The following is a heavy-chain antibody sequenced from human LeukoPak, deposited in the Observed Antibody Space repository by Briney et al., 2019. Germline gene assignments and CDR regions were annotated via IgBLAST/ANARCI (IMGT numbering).Heavy chain of an antibody. Sequence: SETLSLTCTVSGGSISSGGYYWSWIRQHPGKGLEWIGYIYYSGSTYYNPSLKSRVTISVDTSKNQFSLKLSSVTAADTAVHYCARGVIVVVVAATLNNWFDPWGQGTLVTVSS. CDR2: IYYSGST. J-gene: IGHJ5*02. CDR1: GGSISSGGYY. D-gene: IGHD2-15*01. CDR3: ARGVIVVVVAATLNNWFDP. V-gene: IGHV4-31*03.